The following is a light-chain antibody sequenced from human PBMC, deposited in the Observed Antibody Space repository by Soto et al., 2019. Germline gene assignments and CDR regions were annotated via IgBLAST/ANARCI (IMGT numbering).Light chain of an antibody. CDR2: GIS. CDR3: QQYVTSSPRT. V-gene: IGKV3-20*01. Sequence: EIVLTQSPGTLSLSPGERATLSCRASHTISTSYLAWYQQKPGQAPRLLMYGISRRATGSPDRFSGSGSGTEFTLAITRLEPEDFAVYYCQQYVTSSPRTFGQGTKVEIK. CDR1: HTISTSY. J-gene: IGKJ1*01.